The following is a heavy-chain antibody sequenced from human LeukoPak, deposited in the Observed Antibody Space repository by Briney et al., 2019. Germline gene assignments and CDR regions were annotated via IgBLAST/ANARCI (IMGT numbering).Heavy chain of an antibody. CDR3: ARDGFYRPVVTHKGYFDL. V-gene: IGHV4-61*01. CDR2: IYYSGST. CDR1: GGAVNNNSYY. Sequence: SETLSLTCTVSGGAVNNNSYYWSWIRQPPGKGLEWIGYIYYSGSTNYNPSLKSRVTISVDTSKNQFSLKLSSVTAADTAVYYCARDGFYRPVVTHKGYFDLWGRGTLVTVSS. J-gene: IGHJ2*01. D-gene: IGHD4-23*01.